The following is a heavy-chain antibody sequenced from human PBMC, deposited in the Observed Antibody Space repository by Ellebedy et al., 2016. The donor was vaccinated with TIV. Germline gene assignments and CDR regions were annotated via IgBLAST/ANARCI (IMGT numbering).Heavy chain of an antibody. CDR3: ARVRVYDFWSGSPLYGMDV. J-gene: IGHJ6*02. V-gene: IGHV2-70*01. CDR1: GFSLSTSGMC. Sequence: SGPTLVKPTQTLTLTCTFSGFSLSTSGMCVSWIRQPPGKALEWLALIDWDDDKYYSTSLKIRLTISKDTSKNQVVLTMTNMDPVDTATYYCARVRVYDFWSGSPLYGMDVWGQGTTVTVSS. CDR2: IDWDDDK. D-gene: IGHD3-3*01.